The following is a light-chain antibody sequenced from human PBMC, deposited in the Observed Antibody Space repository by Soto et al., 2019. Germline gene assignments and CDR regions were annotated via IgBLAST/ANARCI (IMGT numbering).Light chain of an antibody. Sequence: EIVLTQSPDTVSLSPGERASLSCKTSQSVSTSYLAWLQQKPGQAPRLLIHGASNRASGIPDRFSGSGSGTDFTLTISSLEPEDSAMYYCQQYGNSPWTFGQGTKVDIK. CDR2: GAS. CDR3: QQYGNSPWT. CDR1: QSVSTSY. V-gene: IGKV3-20*01. J-gene: IGKJ1*01.